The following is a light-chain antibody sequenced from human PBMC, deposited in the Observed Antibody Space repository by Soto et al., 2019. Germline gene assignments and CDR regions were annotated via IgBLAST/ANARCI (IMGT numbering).Light chain of an antibody. CDR3: QQRSNWPTT. J-gene: IGKJ4*01. CDR2: DAS. V-gene: IGKV3-11*01. Sequence: EIVLTQSPATLSLSPGDRATLSCRASQSDSSYLAWYQQKPGQAPRLLIYDASNRATGIPARFSGSGSGTAFTLTITCLEPEDFAVYYCQQRSNWPTTFDEGTKVEIK. CDR1: QSDSSY.